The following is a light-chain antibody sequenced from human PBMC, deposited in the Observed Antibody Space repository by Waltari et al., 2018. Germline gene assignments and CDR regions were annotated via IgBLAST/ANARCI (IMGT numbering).Light chain of an antibody. V-gene: IGKV4-1*01. CDR3: QQYYSTLSWT. CDR2: WAS. Sequence: IVMTQSPDSLPVSLGETATLNCKSSQSVFYSSNKKNYLAWYQQKPGQSPKLLIYWASTRESGVPDRFSGSGSETDFTLTISSLQAEDVAVYYCQQYYSTLSWTFGQGTKVEIK. CDR1: QSVFYSSNKKNY. J-gene: IGKJ1*01.